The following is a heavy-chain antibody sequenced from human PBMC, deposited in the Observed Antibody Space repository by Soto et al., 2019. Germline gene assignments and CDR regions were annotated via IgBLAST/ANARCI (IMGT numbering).Heavy chain of an antibody. CDR1: GFTFSSYW. D-gene: IGHD6-19*01. CDR2: INSDGSST. Sequence: EVQLVESGGGLVQPGGSLRLSCAASGFTFSSYWMHWVRQAPGKGLVWVSRINSDGSSTSYADSVKGRVTISRDNAKNTLYLQMNSLGAEDTAVYYCAIVIARRVEVAGTGIHYWVQGTLVIFSS. V-gene: IGHV3-74*01. CDR3: AIVIARRVEVAGTGIHY. J-gene: IGHJ4*02.